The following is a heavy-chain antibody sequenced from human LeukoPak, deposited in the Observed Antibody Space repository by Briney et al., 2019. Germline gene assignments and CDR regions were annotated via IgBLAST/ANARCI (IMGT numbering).Heavy chain of an antibody. CDR3: ARGGIVVPAAPRSGMDV. D-gene: IGHD2-2*01. V-gene: IGHV3-21*01. J-gene: IGHJ6*02. CDR1: GFTFSSYS. Sequence: GGSLRLSCAASGFTFSSYSMNWVRQAPGKGLEWVSSISSSSSYIYYADSVKGRFTISRDNARNSLYLQMNSLRAEDTAVYYCARGGIVVPAAPRSGMDVWGQGTTVTVSS. CDR2: ISSSSSYI.